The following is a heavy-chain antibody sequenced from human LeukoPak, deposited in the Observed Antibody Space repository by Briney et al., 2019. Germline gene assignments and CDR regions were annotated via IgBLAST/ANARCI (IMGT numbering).Heavy chain of an antibody. Sequence: SETLSLTCALYGGSFSGDYWSWLRQPPGKGLEWVGEINDGAGTHYNPSLKSRVTVSEDTSTKQFSLKLRSATAADTAMYYCTRGKGGTMFWGQGTLVTVSS. CDR2: INDGAGT. CDR1: GGSFSGDY. V-gene: IGHV4-34*01. D-gene: IGHD1-1*01. J-gene: IGHJ4*02. CDR3: TRGKGGTMF.